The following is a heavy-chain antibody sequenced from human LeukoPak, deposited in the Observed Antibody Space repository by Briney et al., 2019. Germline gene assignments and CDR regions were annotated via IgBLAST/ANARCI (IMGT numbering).Heavy chain of an antibody. CDR3: ARDLAAIQYGAFDI. V-gene: IGHV3-21*01. Sequence: PGGSLRLSCTASGFTFSSYSMNWVRQAPGKGLEWVSSISSSSSYIYYADSVKGRFTISRDNAKNSLYLQMNSLRAEDTAVYYCARDLAAIQYGAFDIWGQGTMVTVSS. CDR2: ISSSSSYI. D-gene: IGHD4-11*01. J-gene: IGHJ3*02. CDR1: GFTFSSYS.